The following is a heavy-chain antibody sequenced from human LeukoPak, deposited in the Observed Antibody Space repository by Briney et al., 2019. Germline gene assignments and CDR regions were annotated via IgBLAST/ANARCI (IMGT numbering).Heavy chain of an antibody. V-gene: IGHV4-4*02. CDR2: IYHSGST. D-gene: IGHD3-10*01. CDR3: ARDYGSGSYSGY. Sequence: SETLSLTCAVSGGSISSSNWWSWVRQPPGKGLEWIGEIYHSGSTNYNPSLESRVTISVDKSKNQFSLKLSSVTAADTAVYYCARDYGSGSYSGYWGQGTLVTVSS. J-gene: IGHJ4*02. CDR1: GGSISSSNW.